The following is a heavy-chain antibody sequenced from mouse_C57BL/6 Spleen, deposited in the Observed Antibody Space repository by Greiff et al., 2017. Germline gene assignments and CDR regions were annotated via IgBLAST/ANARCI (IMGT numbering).Heavy chain of an antibody. Sequence: EVKLVESGGGLVKPGGSLKLSCAASGFTFSSYAMSWVRQTPEKRLEWVATISDGGSYTYYPDNVKGRFTISRDNAKNNLYLQMSHLKSEDTAMYYCARDGRAYYGNYWFAYWGQGTLVTVSA. J-gene: IGHJ3*01. D-gene: IGHD2-10*01. CDR1: GFTFSSYA. V-gene: IGHV5-4*01. CDR2: ISDGGSYT. CDR3: ARDGRAYYGNYWFAY.